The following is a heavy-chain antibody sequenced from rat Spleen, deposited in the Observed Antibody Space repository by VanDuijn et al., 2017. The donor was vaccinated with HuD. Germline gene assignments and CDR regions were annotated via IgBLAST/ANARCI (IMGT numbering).Heavy chain of an antibody. Sequence: EVQLVESGGGLVQPGRSLKLSCAASGFTFTNYDMAWVRQAPTKGLEWIASISTGGGGIYYPDSVKGRFTISRDNAKSTLSLQMDSLRSEDTATYYCARRHYGYTDYFDYWGQGVMVTVSS. J-gene: IGHJ2*01. CDR3: ARRHYGYTDYFDY. D-gene: IGHD1-9*01. CDR2: ISTGGGGI. V-gene: IGHV5-25*01. CDR1: GFTFTNYD.